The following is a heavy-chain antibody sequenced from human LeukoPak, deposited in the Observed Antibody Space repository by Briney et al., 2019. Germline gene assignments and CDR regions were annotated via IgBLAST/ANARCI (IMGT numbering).Heavy chain of an antibody. J-gene: IGHJ3*02. CDR3: ARAPLGATQAFDI. CDR1: GGTFSSYA. V-gene: IGHV1-69*13. CDR2: IIPIFGTA. Sequence: SVKVSCKASGGTFSSYAISWVRQAPGQGLEWMGGIIPIFGTANYAQKFQGRDTITADESTSTAYMELSSLRSEDTAVYYCARAPLGATQAFDIWGQGTMVTVSS. D-gene: IGHD1-26*01.